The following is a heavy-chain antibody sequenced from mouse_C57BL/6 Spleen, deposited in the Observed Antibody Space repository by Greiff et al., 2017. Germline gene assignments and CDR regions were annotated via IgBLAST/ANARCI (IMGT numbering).Heavy chain of an antibody. V-gene: IGHV5-6*01. Sequence: VQLKESGGDLVKPGGSLKLSCAASGFTFSSYGMSWVRQTPDKRLEWIATISRGGSYTYYPDSVKGRFTIAIDNAKNTLYLQISSLKSKYTAMYYCAGRGYVSTYFDYWGQGTTLTVSS. J-gene: IGHJ2*01. CDR2: ISRGGSYT. D-gene: IGHD3-1*01. CDR3: AGRGYVSTYFDY. CDR1: GFTFSSYG.